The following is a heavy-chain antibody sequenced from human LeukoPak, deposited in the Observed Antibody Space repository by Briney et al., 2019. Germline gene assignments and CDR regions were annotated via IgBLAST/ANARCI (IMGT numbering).Heavy chain of an antibody. CDR1: GYTFTTHA. CDR2: INTANGDT. Sequence: ASVKASCKTSGYTFTTHAVHWVRQAPGQSLEWMGWINTANGDTGYSQKFQGRVTITSDTSASTGYMEMSSLRSEDTAVYYCASKPRGESRPFDYWGQGTLVTVSS. V-gene: IGHV1-3*04. D-gene: IGHD3-16*01. CDR3: ASKPRGESRPFDY. J-gene: IGHJ4*02.